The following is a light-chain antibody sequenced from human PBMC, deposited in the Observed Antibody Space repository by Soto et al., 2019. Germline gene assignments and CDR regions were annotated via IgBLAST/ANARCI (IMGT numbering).Light chain of an antibody. J-gene: IGKJ4*01. V-gene: IGKV3D-15*01. Sequence: EIVMTQSPATLSVSPGERATLSCRASQSVSSNLAWYQQKPGQAPRLLIYGTSSRATDIPDRFSGSGSGTEFTLTISSLQSEDFAVYYCQHYKTWPLAFGGGTKVDIK. CDR1: QSVSSN. CDR3: QHYKTWPLA. CDR2: GTS.